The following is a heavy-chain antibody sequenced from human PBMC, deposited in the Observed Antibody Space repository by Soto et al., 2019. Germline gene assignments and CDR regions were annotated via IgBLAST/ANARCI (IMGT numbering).Heavy chain of an antibody. V-gene: IGHV3-30-3*01. CDR2: ISYDGSNK. D-gene: IGHD3-3*01. CDR1: GFTFSSYA. Sequence: QVQLVESGGGVVHPGRSLRLSCAASGFTFSSYAMHWVRQAPGKGLEWVAVISYDGSNKYYADSVKGRFTISRDNSKNTLYLQMNSLRAEDTAVYYCARDRIRFLEWLSSHYYYYGMDVWGQGTTVTVSS. CDR3: ARDRIRFLEWLSSHYYYYGMDV. J-gene: IGHJ6*02.